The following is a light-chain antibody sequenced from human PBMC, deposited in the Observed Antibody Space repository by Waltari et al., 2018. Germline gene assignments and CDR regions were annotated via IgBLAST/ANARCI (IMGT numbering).Light chain of an antibody. CDR3: LLFMGSAIWV. V-gene: IGLV8-61*01. CDR2: STH. Sequence: QTVVTQEPSFSVSPGGTVTLTCGLSSGAVSTSNYPSWYQQTPGQAPRTLIYSTHTRSSGVPGRFSGSILGNKAALTITGAQADDESHYYCLLFMGSAIWVFGGGTKLTVV. J-gene: IGLJ3*02. CDR1: SGAVSTSNY.